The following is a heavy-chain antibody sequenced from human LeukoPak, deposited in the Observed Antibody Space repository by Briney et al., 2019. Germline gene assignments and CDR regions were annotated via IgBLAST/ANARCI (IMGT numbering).Heavy chain of an antibody. CDR3: ARDHSSSWYPAFDY. CDR2: ISSSSSYI. Sequence: GGSLRLSCAASGFTFSSYSMNWVRQAPGKGLEGVSSISSSSSYIYYADSVKGRFTISRDNAKNSLYMQMNSLRAEDTAVYYCARDHSSSWYPAFDYWGQGTLVTVSS. J-gene: IGHJ4*02. CDR1: GFTFSSYS. D-gene: IGHD6-13*01. V-gene: IGHV3-21*01.